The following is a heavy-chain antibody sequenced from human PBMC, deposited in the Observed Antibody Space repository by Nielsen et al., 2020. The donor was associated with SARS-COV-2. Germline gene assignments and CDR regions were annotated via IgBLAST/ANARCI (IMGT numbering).Heavy chain of an antibody. Sequence: GGSLRLSCAASGFTFDDYAMHWVRQAPGKGLEWVSGITWRSDTIVYADSVKGRFTISRDNAKNSLYLQMNSLRAEDTAVYYCARDSSGWYALTTYYYYGMDVWGQGTTVTVSS. D-gene: IGHD6-19*01. V-gene: IGHV3-9*01. J-gene: IGHJ6*02. CDR1: GFTFDDYA. CDR2: ITWRSDTI. CDR3: ARDSSGWYALTTYYYYGMDV.